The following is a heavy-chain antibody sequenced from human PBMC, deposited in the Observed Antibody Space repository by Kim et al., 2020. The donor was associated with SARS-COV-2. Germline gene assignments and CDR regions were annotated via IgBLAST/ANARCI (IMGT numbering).Heavy chain of an antibody. J-gene: IGHJ5*02. Sequence: LRETLSLTCGVSGGSISSGTWWSWVRQPPGKGLEWIGEISHSGNTNYNPSLRSRVIISVDKSKNQFSLSLNFVTAADTAVYYCARLDSDIGGYYWFDPWGQGTLVTVSS. CDR1: GGSISSGTW. CDR3: ARLDSDIGGYYWFDP. V-gene: IGHV4-4*02. D-gene: IGHD1-26*01. CDR2: ISHSGNT.